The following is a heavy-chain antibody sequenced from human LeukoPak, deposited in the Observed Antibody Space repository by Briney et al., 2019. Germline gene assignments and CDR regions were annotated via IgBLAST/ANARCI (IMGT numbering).Heavy chain of an antibody. D-gene: IGHD6-13*01. V-gene: IGHV4-59*01. CDR3: ARTGVSEAGSNWFDP. CDR1: GGSISSYY. CDR2: IYYSGST. J-gene: IGHJ5*02. Sequence: PSETLSLTYTVSGGSISSYYWSRIRQPPGKGLEWIGYIYYSGSTNYNPSLKSRVTISVDTSKNQFSLKLSSVTAADTAVYYCARTGVSEAGSNWFDPWGQGTLVTVSS.